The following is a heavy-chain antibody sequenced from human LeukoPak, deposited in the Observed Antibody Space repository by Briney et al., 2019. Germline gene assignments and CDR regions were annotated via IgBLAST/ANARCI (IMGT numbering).Heavy chain of an antibody. D-gene: IGHD5-18*01. J-gene: IGHJ4*02. V-gene: IGHV3-23*01. Sequence: PGGSLRLSCAASGFTFSSYAMSWVRQAPGKGLEWVPDISGSGGSTYYADSVKGRFTISRDNPKNTLYLKMNSLRAEDTAVYYCAKDRDTAPDYWGQGTLVTVSS. CDR3: AKDRDTAPDY. CDR1: GFTFSSYA. CDR2: ISGSGGST.